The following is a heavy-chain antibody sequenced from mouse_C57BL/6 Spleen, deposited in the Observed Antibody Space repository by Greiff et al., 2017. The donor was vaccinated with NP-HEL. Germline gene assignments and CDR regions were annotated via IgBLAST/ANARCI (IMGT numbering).Heavy chain of an antibody. Sequence: VQLQQSGAELAKPGASVKLSCKASGYTFTSYWMHWVKQRPGQGLEWIGYINPSSGYTKYNQKFKDKATLTADKSSSTAYMQLSSLTYEDSAVYYCARIYYDYDYAMDYWGQGTSVTVSS. D-gene: IGHD2-4*01. CDR3: ARIYYDYDYAMDY. V-gene: IGHV1-7*01. CDR1: GYTFTSYW. J-gene: IGHJ4*01. CDR2: INPSSGYT.